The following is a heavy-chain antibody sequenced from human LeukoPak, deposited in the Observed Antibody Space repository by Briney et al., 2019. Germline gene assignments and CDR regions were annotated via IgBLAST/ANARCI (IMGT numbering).Heavy chain of an antibody. CDR3: ATHRAAAASFDY. CDR2: MYYSGST. Sequence: SETLSLTCTVSGGSISTSDYYWGWIRQPPGTGLEWIGSMYYSGSTYYNPSLKSRVTISVDTSKNQFSLRLSSVTAADTAVYYCATHRAAAASFDYWGQGTLVTVSS. CDR1: GGSISTSDYY. J-gene: IGHJ4*02. D-gene: IGHD6-13*01. V-gene: IGHV4-39*01.